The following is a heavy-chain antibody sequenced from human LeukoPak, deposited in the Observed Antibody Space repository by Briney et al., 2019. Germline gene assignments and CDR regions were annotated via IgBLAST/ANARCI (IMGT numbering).Heavy chain of an antibody. D-gene: IGHD3-10*01. CDR2: IYYSGST. Sequence: PSETLSLTCTVSGGSISSDCWSWIRQPPGKGLEWIGYIYYSGSTNYNPSLKSRVTISVDTSKNQFSLKLSSVTAADTAVYYCAREIGYDAFDIWGQGTMVTVSS. CDR1: GGSISSDC. CDR3: AREIGYDAFDI. J-gene: IGHJ3*02. V-gene: IGHV4-59*12.